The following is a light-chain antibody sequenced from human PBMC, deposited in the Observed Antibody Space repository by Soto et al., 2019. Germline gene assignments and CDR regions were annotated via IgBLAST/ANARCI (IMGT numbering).Light chain of an antibody. CDR3: SSYAGSSNV. J-gene: IGLJ1*01. V-gene: IGLV2-8*01. Sequence: QSALTQPASVSGSPGQSITISCTGTSSDVGGYNYVSWYQQQSGKAPKLMIHEVNKRPSGVPDRFSGSKSGNTASLTVSGLQAEDEADYYCSSYAGSSNVFGTGTKVTVL. CDR2: EVN. CDR1: SSDVGGYNY.